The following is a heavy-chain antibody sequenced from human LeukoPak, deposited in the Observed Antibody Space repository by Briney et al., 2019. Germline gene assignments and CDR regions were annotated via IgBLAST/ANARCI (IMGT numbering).Heavy chain of an antibody. Sequence: PSETLSLTCTVSGGSLSSGGYYWSWIRQPPGKGLEWIGYIYHSGSTYYNPSLKSRVTISVDTSKNQFSLKLSSVTAADTAVYYCARVNGDYYYYYYMDVWGKGTTVTVSS. D-gene: IGHD4-17*01. CDR2: IYHSGST. V-gene: IGHV4-30-2*01. CDR1: GGSLSSGGYY. J-gene: IGHJ6*03. CDR3: ARVNGDYYYYYYMDV.